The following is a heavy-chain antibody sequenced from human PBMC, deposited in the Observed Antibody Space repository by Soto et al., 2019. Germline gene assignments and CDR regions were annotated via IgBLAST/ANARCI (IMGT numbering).Heavy chain of an antibody. V-gene: IGHV4-34*01. Sequence: QVLLQQWGAGLLKPSETLSLTCAVYGVSFSNYYWSWIRQPPGKGLEWIGQINHSGSTNYNPSLKSRVTISVDTSKSQFSLNLSSVTAADTAVYYCARTSRFDYWGQGTLVTVSS. D-gene: IGHD6-6*01. CDR1: GVSFSNYY. CDR3: ARTSRFDY. J-gene: IGHJ4*02. CDR2: INHSGST.